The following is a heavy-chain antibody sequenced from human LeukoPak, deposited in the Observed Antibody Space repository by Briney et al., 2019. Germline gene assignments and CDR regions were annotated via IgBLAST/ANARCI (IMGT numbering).Heavy chain of an antibody. CDR2: IGSSGTT. CDR1: GFTFGTCG. CDR3: ARGTTSGYNDALDI. V-gene: IGHV3-23*01. D-gene: IGHD3-22*01. Sequence: SGGSQRLSCAASGFTFGTCGMNWVRQAPGKGLEWVSGIGSSGTTYYADSVKGRFTVSRDNSKNTLYLQMNSLGAEDTAVYYCARGTTSGYNDALDIWGQGTMVTVSS. J-gene: IGHJ3*02.